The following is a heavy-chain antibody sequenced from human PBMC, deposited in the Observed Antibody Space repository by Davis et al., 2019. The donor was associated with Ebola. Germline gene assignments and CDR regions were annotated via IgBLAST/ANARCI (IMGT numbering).Heavy chain of an antibody. CDR1: GYSFTNYW. D-gene: IGHD5-18*01. J-gene: IGHJ4*02. Sequence: GESLKISCQGSGYSFTNYWIAWLRQMPGKGPEWMGVIYSGDSDTRYSPSFEGQVTISVDRSITTAHLQWSSLKASDTAIYYCARQESLYGYIDYWGQGTLVTVSS. CDR2: IYSGDSDT. V-gene: IGHV5-51*01. CDR3: ARQESLYGYIDY.